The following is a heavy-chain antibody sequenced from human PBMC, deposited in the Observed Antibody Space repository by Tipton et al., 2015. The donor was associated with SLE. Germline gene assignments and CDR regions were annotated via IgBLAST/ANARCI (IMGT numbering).Heavy chain of an antibody. Sequence: QLVQSGAEVKKPGASAKVSCKTSGYRFTGYHIHWVRQAPGQGLEWMGWINPDSGGTDYAQQFQGRVTMTRDTSITTAFMELSRLKSDDTAFYYCARIKSMAVIPAPDYWGQGTLVTVSS. CDR2: INPDSGGT. V-gene: IGHV1-2*02. D-gene: IGHD3-16*02. CDR3: ARIKSMAVIPAPDY. CDR1: GYRFTGYH. J-gene: IGHJ4*02.